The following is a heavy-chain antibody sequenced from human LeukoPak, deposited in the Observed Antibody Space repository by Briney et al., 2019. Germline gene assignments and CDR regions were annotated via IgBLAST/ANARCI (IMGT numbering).Heavy chain of an antibody. CDR1: GYTFTSYD. Sequence: ASVKVSCKASGYTFTSYDINWVRQATGQGLEWMGWMNPNSGNTGYAQKFQGRVTMTRNTSISTAYMELSSLRSEDTAVYYCARAGWAAGYSSSSYPDDAFDIWGQGTMVTVSS. V-gene: IGHV1-8*01. D-gene: IGHD6-13*01. CDR2: MNPNSGNT. CDR3: ARAGWAAGYSSSSYPDDAFDI. J-gene: IGHJ3*02.